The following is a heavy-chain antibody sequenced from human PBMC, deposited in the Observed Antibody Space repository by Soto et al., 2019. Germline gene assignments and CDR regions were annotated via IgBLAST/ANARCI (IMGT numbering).Heavy chain of an antibody. CDR1: GFTFSSYW. V-gene: IGHV3-7*01. CDR3: ANAREGYYFDY. CDR2: IKQDGSEK. D-gene: IGHD1-26*01. Sequence: PGGSLRLSCAASGFTFSSYWMSWVRQAPGKGLEWVANIKQDGSEKYYVDSVKGRFTISRDNAKNSLYLQMNSLRAEDTAVYYCANAREGYYFDYWGQGTLVTVSS. J-gene: IGHJ4*02.